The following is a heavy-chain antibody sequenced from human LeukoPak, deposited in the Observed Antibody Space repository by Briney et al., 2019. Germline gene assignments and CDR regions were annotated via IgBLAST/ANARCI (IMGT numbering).Heavy chain of an antibody. D-gene: IGHD6-13*01. CDR3: ARVVAAARYGGAFDI. J-gene: IGHJ3*02. CDR1: GYTCTSYG. CDR2: INPNSGGT. V-gene: IGHV1-2*02. Sequence: ASVKVSCKASGYTCTSYGISWVRQAPGQGLEWMGWINPNSGGTNYAQKFQGRVTMTRDTSISTAYMELSRLRSDDTAVYYCARVVAAARYGGAFDIWGQGTMVTVSS.